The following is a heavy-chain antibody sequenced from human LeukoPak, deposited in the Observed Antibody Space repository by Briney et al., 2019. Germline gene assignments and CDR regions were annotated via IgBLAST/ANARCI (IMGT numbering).Heavy chain of an antibody. J-gene: IGHJ4*02. V-gene: IGHV4-61*02. Sequence: SETLSLTCTVSGGSISSGSYYWSWIRQPAGKGLEWIGRIYTSGSTNYNPSLKSRVTISVDTSKNQFSLKLSSVTAADTAVYYCARVPTQLGYFDYWGQGTLVTVSS. CDR3: ARVPTQLGYFDY. D-gene: IGHD1-1*01. CDR2: IYTSGST. CDR1: GGSISSGSYY.